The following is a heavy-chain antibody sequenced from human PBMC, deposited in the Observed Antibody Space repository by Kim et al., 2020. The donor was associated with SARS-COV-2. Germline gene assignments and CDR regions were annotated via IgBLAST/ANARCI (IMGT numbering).Heavy chain of an antibody. J-gene: IGHJ2*01. D-gene: IGHD6-13*01. CDR3: ARFGIAAAESWYFDL. Sequence: PSLKSRVTMSVDTSKNQFSLKLSSVTAADTAVYYCARFGIAAAESWYFDLWGRGTLVTVSS. V-gene: IGHV4-59*10.